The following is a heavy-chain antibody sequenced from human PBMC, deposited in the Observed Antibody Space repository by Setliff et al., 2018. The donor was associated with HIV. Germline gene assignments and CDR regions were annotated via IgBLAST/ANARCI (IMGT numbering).Heavy chain of an antibody. CDR2: INVGGGTK. D-gene: IGHD1-1*01. Sequence: KPGGSLRLSCAASGFDFDNLYMAWIRQAPGKGLEWVSYINVGGGTKYYADSVRGRFTISRDDAKNSLYLQMNSLRAEDTALYYCARDLTLYKLWGQGTLVTVSS. V-gene: IGHV3-11*01. CDR3: ARDLTLYKL. CDR1: GFDFDNLY. J-gene: IGHJ4*02.